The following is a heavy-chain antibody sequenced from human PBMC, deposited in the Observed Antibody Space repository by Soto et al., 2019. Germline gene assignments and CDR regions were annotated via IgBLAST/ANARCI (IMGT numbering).Heavy chain of an antibody. CDR2: IYFRGTT. CDR3: ARMNYYDTRGYPFDY. J-gene: IGHJ4*02. Sequence: PSETRSLTCTGSGGSISSYYWSWIRQPPGKGLEWIGYIYFRGTTNYNPSLKSRVTMSADTSKNQFSLKLNSVTAADTAVYYCARMNYYDTRGYPFDYWCQGMTVPVSS. D-gene: IGHD3-22*01. V-gene: IGHV4-59*01. CDR1: GGSISSYY.